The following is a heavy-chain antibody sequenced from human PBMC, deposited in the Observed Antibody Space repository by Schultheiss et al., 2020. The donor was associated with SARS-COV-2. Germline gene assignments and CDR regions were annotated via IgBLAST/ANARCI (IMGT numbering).Heavy chain of an antibody. CDR3: TTDLEFIAVAGTPAWWFDP. CDR1: GYTFTSYA. D-gene: IGHD6-19*01. Sequence: ASVKVSCKASGYTFTSYAMHWVRQAPGQRLEWMGWINAGNGNTKYSQKFQGRVTITADESTSTAYMELSSLRSDDTAVYYCTTDLEFIAVAGTPAWWFDPWGQGTLVTVSS. J-gene: IGHJ5*02. CDR2: INAGNGNT. V-gene: IGHV1-3*01.